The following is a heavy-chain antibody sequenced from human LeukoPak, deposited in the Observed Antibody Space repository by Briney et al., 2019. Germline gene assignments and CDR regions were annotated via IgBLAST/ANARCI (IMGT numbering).Heavy chain of an antibody. D-gene: IGHD2-15*01. CDR1: GFTFSSYA. Sequence: PGGSLRLSCAASGFTFSSYAMSWVRQAPGKGLEWVSAISGSGGSTYYADSVKGRFTISRDNSKNTLYLQMNSLRAEDTAVYYYASLACSGGSCYSDAFDIWGQGTMVTVSS. CDR2: ISGSGGST. CDR3: ASLACSGGSCYSDAFDI. V-gene: IGHV3-23*01. J-gene: IGHJ3*02.